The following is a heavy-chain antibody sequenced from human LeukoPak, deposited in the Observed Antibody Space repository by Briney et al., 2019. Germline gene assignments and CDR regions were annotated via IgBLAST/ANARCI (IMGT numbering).Heavy chain of an antibody. J-gene: IGHJ4*02. D-gene: IGHD5-24*01. CDR3: VRLGSRHGYKWGDQ. Sequence: PGESLKISCKASGYIYTTYWIGWVRQMPGKGPEWMGIIYPGDSDTRYSPSFEGQVTISADKSISTAYLQWGSLKASDTAMYYCVRLGSRHGYKWGDQWGQGTLVTVSS. CDR2: IYPGDSDT. CDR1: GYIYTTYW. V-gene: IGHV5-51*01.